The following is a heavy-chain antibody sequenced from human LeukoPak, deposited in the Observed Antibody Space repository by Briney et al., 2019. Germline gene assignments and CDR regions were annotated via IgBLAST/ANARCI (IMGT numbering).Heavy chain of an antibody. Sequence: GGSLRLSCAASGFTFNNYAMSWVRQAPGKGLEWVSGISGGGGSTYYADSVKGRFTISRDNSKNTLYLQMNSLRAEDTAVYYCAKGITGTNYYYGMDVWGQGTTVTVSS. CDR2: ISGGGGST. CDR3: AKGITGTNYYYGMDV. CDR1: GFTFNNYA. D-gene: IGHD1-20*01. J-gene: IGHJ6*02. V-gene: IGHV3-23*01.